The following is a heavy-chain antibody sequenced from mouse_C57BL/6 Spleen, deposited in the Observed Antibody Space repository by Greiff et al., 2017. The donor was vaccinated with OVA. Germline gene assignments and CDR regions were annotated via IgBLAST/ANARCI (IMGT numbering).Heavy chain of an antibody. V-gene: IGHV1-82*01. CDR2: IYPGDGDT. J-gene: IGHJ3*01. CDR3: ARSHSNVFAY. Sequence: VKLMESGPELVKPGASVKISCKASGYAFSSSWMNWVKQRPGKGLEWIGRIYPGDGDTNYNGKFKGKATLTADKSSSTAYMQLSSLKSEDSAVYFCARSHSNVFAYWGQGTLVTVSA. CDR1: GYAFSSSW. D-gene: IGHD2-5*01.